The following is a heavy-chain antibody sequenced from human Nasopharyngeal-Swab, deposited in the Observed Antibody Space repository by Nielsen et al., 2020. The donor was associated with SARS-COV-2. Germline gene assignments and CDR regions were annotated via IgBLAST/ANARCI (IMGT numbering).Heavy chain of an antibody. CDR1: GFTFSSYG. CDR3: AITRAWQHWYFDI. CDR2: ISSTRGSP. Sequence: GESLKISCAASGFTFSSYGMHWVRQAPGKGLEWISYISSTRGSPSYAGSVQGRFTISRDNANNSLYLQMNSLRAEDTAVYYCAITRAWQHWYFDIWGLGTLVTVSS. J-gene: IGHJ2*01. V-gene: IGHV3-48*04. D-gene: IGHD5-12*01.